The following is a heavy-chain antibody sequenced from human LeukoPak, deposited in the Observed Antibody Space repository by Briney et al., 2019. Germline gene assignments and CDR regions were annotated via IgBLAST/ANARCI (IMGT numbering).Heavy chain of an antibody. CDR2: ISLSSGSI. V-gene: IGHV3-9*01. J-gene: IGHJ4*02. Sequence: PGGSLRLSCAASGFTFDDYAMNWVRQAPGKGLEWVSGISLSSGSIDYADSVKGRFTISRDNAKNSLYLQMNSLRAENTALYYGAKDISIIGWLRGFDYWGQGALVTVSS. CDR3: AKDISIIGWLRGFDY. CDR1: GFTFDDYA. D-gene: IGHD5-12*01.